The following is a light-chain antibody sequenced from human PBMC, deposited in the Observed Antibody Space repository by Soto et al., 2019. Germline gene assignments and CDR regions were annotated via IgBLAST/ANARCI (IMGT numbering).Light chain of an antibody. V-gene: IGKV3-20*01. CDR3: QHYDNSPPSVT. J-gene: IGKJ3*01. CDR2: GAS. Sequence: EIVLTQSPGTLSLSPGERATLSCMASQSVSSSYLAWYQQKPGQAPRLLIYGASSRATGIPDRFSGSGSGTDFTLTISRLEPEDFAVYYCQHYDNSPPSVTFGPGTKVDIK. CDR1: QSVSSSY.